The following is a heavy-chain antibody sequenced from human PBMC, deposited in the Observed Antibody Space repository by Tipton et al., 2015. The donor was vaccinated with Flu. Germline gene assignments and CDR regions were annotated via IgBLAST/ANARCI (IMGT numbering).Heavy chain of an antibody. CDR1: GFTFSSYS. J-gene: IGHJ4*02. D-gene: IGHD2-2*01. Sequence: SGFTFSSYSMNWVRQAPGKGLEWVSSISSSSSYIYYADSVKGRFTISRDNAKNSLYLQMNSLRAEDTAVYYCARSVVPAAIDYWGQGTLVTVSS. CDR3: ARSVVPAAIDY. CDR2: ISSSSSYI. V-gene: IGHV3-21*01.